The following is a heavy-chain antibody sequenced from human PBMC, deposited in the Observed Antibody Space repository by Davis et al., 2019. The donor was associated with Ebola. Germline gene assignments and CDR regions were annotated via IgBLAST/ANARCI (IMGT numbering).Heavy chain of an antibody. CDR2: INHSGST. D-gene: IGHD4-17*01. Sequence: PSETLSLTCAVYGGSFSGYYWSWIRQPPGKGLEWIGEINHSGSTNYNPSLKSRVTMSVDTSKNQFSLKLSSVTAADTAVYYCARDTYGLDYWGQGTLVTVSS. CDR1: GGSFSGYY. J-gene: IGHJ4*02. V-gene: IGHV4-34*01. CDR3: ARDTYGLDY.